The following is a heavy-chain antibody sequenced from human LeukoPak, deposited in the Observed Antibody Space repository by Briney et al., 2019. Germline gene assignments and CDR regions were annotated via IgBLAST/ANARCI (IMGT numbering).Heavy chain of an antibody. CDR1: GYSFTSYW. CDR2: IYPGDSDT. V-gene: IGHV5-51*01. D-gene: IGHD3-10*01. J-gene: IGHJ4*02. CDR3: ARRKNYYGSGSSFDYFDY. Sequence: GESLKISCKGSGYSFTSYWTGWVRQMPGKGLEWMGIIYPGDSDTRYSPSFQGQVTISADKSISTAYLQWSSLKASDTAMYYCARRKNYYGSGSSFDYFDYWGQGTLVTVSS.